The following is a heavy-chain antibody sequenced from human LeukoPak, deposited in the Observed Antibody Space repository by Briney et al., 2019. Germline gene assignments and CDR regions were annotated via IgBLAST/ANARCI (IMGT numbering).Heavy chain of an antibody. J-gene: IGHJ6*03. CDR2: IKQDGSEK. CDR3: AREDIVVVPAATQWSYYYYYYYMDV. V-gene: IGHV3-7*01. D-gene: IGHD2-2*01. Sequence: PGGSLRLSCAASGFTFSSYWMSWVRQAPGKGLEWVANIKQDGSEKYYVDSVKGRFTISRDNAKNSLYLQMNSLRAEDTAVYYCAREDIVVVPAATQWSYYYYYYYMDVWGKGTTVTVSS. CDR1: GFTFSSYW.